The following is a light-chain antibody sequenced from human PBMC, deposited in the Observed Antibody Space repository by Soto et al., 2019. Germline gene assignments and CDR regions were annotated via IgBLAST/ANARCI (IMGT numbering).Light chain of an antibody. Sequence: EIVVTQSPGTLSLSPGERATLSCRASQFIDSYLAWYRQIPGQAPRLLIYDASNRATGIPDRFSGGGSGTDFTLTISSLEPEDFAVYYCQQRSNLPPTFGQGTRLEIK. V-gene: IGKV3-11*01. CDR2: DAS. J-gene: IGKJ5*01. CDR1: QFIDSY. CDR3: QQRSNLPPT.